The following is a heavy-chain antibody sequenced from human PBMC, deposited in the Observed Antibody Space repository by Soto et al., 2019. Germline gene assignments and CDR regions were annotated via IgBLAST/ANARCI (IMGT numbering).Heavy chain of an antibody. Sequence: QLQLQESGPGLVKPSETLSLTCTVSGGSISSSSYYWGWIRQPPGKGLEWIGSIYYSGSTYYNPSLKSRVTISVDTSKSQSSLKLSSVTAADTAVYYCARLLNMVRGVIFGSIDYGGQGTLVTVSS. V-gene: IGHV4-39*01. CDR2: IYYSGST. CDR3: ARLLNMVRGVIFGSIDY. CDR1: GGSISSSSYY. D-gene: IGHD3-10*01. J-gene: IGHJ4*02.